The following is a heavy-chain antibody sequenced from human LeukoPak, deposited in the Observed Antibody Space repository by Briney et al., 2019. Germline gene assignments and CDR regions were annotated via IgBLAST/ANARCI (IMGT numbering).Heavy chain of an antibody. CDR2: ISYDGSNK. CDR3: AKGKVVAASVPFDY. J-gene: IGHJ4*02. Sequence: GGSLRLSCAASGFTFSSYAMHWVRQAPGKGLEWVAVISYDGSNKYYADSVKGRFTISRDNSKNTLYLQMNSLRAEDTAVYYCAKGKVVAASVPFDYWGQGTLVTVSS. V-gene: IGHV3-30-3*01. CDR1: GFTFSSYA. D-gene: IGHD2-15*01.